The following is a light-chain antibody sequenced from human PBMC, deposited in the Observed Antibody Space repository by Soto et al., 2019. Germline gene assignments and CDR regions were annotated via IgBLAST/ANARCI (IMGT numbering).Light chain of an antibody. Sequence: EIVLTQSPGTLSLSPGERATLSCRASQSVRSNFLAWYQQKPGQAPRLLIYGVSTRATGITDRFSGSWSGTDFTLSISRLEPEDFAVYYCGQFVSSPPRTFGQGTKVDIK. V-gene: IGKV3-20*01. CDR2: GVS. J-gene: IGKJ1*01. CDR3: GQFVSSPPRT. CDR1: QSVRSNF.